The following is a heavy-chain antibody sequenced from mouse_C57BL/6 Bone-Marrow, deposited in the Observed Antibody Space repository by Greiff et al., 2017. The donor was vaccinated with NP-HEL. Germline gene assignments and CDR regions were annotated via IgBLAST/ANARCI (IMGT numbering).Heavy chain of an antibody. D-gene: IGHD1-1*01. J-gene: IGHJ4*01. CDR3: ARWGYYGSRYYYAMDY. Sequence: QVQLKESGPELVRPGVSVKISCKGSGYTFTDYAMHWVKQSHAKSLEWIGVISTYYGDASYNQKFKDKATMTVDKSSSTAYMELARLTSEDSAVYYCARWGYYGSRYYYAMDYWGQGTSVTVSS. V-gene: IGHV1-67*01. CDR1: GYTFTDYA. CDR2: ISTYYGDA.